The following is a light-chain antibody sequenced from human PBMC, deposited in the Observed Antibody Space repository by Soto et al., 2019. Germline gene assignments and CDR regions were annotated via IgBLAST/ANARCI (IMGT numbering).Light chain of an antibody. CDR2: EVS. CDR3: SSYTRSSTVV. J-gene: IGLJ3*02. V-gene: IGLV2-14*01. Sequence: QSVLTQPASVSGSPGQSITISCTGTSSDVGGYNYVSWYQQHPGKAPKLMIYEVSNRPSGVSNRFSGSKSGNTASLTISGLQAEDEADYYCSSYTRSSTVVFGGGTKLIVL. CDR1: SSDVGGYNY.